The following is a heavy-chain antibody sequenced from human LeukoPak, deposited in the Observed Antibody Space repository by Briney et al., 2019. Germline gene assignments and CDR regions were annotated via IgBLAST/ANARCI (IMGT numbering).Heavy chain of an antibody. CDR3: ARHSTHFARGGYYYMDV. Sequence: SETLSLTCTVSGGSISSSSYYWGWIRQPPGKGLEWIGSIYYSGSTYYNPSLKSRVTISVDTSKNQFSLKLSSVTAADTAVYYRARHSTHFARGGYYYMDVWGKGTTVTVSS. J-gene: IGHJ6*03. D-gene: IGHD3-16*01. V-gene: IGHV4-39*01. CDR1: GGSISSSSYY. CDR2: IYYSGST.